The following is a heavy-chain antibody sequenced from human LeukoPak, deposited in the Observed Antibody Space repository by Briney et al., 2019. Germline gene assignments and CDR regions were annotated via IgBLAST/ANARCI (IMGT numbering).Heavy chain of an antibody. CDR3: ARVEYYYDSSGYYNSGYYYYYMDV. Sequence: SETLSLTCTVSGGSISSYYWSWIRQPPGKGLEWIGYIYYSGSTNYNPSLKSRVTISVDTSKNQFSLKLSSVTAADTAVYYCARVEYYYDSSGYYNSGYYYYYMDVWGKGTTVTVSS. CDR1: GGSISSYY. J-gene: IGHJ6*03. V-gene: IGHV4-59*01. CDR2: IYYSGST. D-gene: IGHD3-22*01.